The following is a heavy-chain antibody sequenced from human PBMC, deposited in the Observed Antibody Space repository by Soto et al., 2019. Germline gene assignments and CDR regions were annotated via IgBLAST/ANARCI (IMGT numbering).Heavy chain of an antibody. CDR2: IYPGDSDT. CDR3: ARLVTATYYYMDV. J-gene: IGHJ6*03. Sequence: GESLKISCKGSGYSFTSYWSGWVRQMPGKGLEWMGIIYPGDSDTRYSPSFQGQVTISADKSISTAYLQWSSLKASDTAMYYCARLVTATYYYMDVWGKGTTVTVSS. CDR1: GYSFTSYW. V-gene: IGHV5-51*01. D-gene: IGHD2-15*01.